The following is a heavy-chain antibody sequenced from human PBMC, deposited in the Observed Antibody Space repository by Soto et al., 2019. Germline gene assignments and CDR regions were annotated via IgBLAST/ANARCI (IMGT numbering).Heavy chain of an antibody. CDR2: INAGNGNT. CDR3: ARARYYDSSGYYYWYFDL. D-gene: IGHD3-22*01. Sequence: QVQLVQSGAEVKKPGASVKVSCKASGYTFTSYAMHWVRQAPGQRLEWMGWINAGNGNTKYSQKFQGRVTITRDTSASTAYMELSSLRSEDTAVYYCARARYYDSSGYYYWYFDLWGRGTLFTVSS. V-gene: IGHV1-3*01. J-gene: IGHJ2*01. CDR1: GYTFTSYA.